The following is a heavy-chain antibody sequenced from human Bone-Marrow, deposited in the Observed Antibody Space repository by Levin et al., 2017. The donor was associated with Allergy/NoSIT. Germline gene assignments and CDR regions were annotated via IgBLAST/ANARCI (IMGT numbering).Heavy chain of an antibody. V-gene: IGHV3-23*01. CDR1: GFTFSSYA. J-gene: IGHJ4*02. D-gene: IGHD6-6*01. CDR2: IRGSGVGT. CDR3: AKDISSSWSTGDLDY. Sequence: GESLKISCAASGFTFSSYAMSWVRQAPGKGLEWVSGIRGSGVGTYYADSVKGRFTISRDNSKNTLYLQMKSLRAEDTAVYYCAKDISSSWSTGDLDYWGQGTQVTVTS.